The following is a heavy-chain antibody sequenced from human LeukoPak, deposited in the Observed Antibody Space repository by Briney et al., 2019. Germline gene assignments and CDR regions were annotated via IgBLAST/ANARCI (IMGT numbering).Heavy chain of an antibody. CDR1: GCSISSYY. V-gene: IGHV4-59*01. J-gene: IGHJ6*03. CDR3: ARGGGRYGRYYYMDV. CDR2: IYYSGST. D-gene: IGHD1-26*01. Sequence: SETLSLTCTVSGCSISSYYWIWMPQPPGKGREGCGYIYYSGSTNYNPSLKSRVTISEDTSKNHFSEQVSSGSAETPAVYYWARGGGRYGRYYYMDVWGKGTTVTISS.